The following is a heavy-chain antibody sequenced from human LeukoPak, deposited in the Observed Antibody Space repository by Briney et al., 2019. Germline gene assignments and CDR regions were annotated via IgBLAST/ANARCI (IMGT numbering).Heavy chain of an antibody. CDR2: INPNSGDT. CDR3: TRGRRLDNAPTAPCEY. V-gene: IGHV1-2*02. CDR1: GYIFTGYY. J-gene: IGHJ4*02. Sequence: GASVTVSCKASGYIFTGYYMHWVRQAPGQGLEWMGWINPNSGDTDYAQKFQGRVTMTRDTSIRTVYMELSSLKSDDTAVYYCTRGRRLDNAPTAPCEYWGQGTLVTLSS. D-gene: IGHD2-2*03.